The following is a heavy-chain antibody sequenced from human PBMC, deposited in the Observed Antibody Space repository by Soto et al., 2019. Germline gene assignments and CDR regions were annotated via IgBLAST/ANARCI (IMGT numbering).Heavy chain of an antibody. CDR1: GFTFSSYS. CDR3: ARNESSNIYGMDV. V-gene: IGHV3-21*01. CDR2: ISSSSFSI. Sequence: LXLSCAASGFTFSSYSMNWVRQAPGKGLEWVSSISSSSFSINYADSVKGRFSISRDNAQNSLHLQMNNLRAEDTAVYYCARNESSNIYGMDVWGQGTTVTVSS. J-gene: IGHJ6*02. D-gene: IGHD6-6*01.